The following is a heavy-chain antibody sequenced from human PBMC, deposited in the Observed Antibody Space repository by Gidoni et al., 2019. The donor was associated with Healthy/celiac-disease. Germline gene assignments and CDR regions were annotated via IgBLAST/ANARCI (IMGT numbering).Heavy chain of an antibody. CDR1: VSPFTSYY. D-gene: IGHD6-25*01. J-gene: IGHJ4*02. Sequence: QVQLVQTGAEGRKPGASVKDSCKAAVSPFTSYYMHWVRQTPGQGLEWMGIINPSGCSTSYAQKFQGRVTITRDTSTSTVYMELSSLRSEDTAVYYGARDRSGLYYFDYWGQGTLVTVSS. CDR2: INPSGCST. V-gene: IGHV1-46*03. CDR3: ARDRSGLYYFDY.